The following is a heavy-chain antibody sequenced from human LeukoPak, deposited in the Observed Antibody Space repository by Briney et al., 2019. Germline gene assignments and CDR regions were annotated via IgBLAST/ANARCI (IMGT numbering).Heavy chain of an antibody. CDR1: GFTFSSYA. Sequence: GGSLRLACAASGFTFSSYAMNWVRQAPGKGLEWVSGISGSGDNTYYADSVKGRFTISRDNSKNTLYLQMNSLRAGDTAVYYCAKAGQPCSIWDYFDYWGQGTLVTVSS. J-gene: IGHJ4*02. D-gene: IGHD3-16*01. CDR3: AKAGQPCSIWDYFDY. CDR2: ISGSGDNT. V-gene: IGHV3-23*01.